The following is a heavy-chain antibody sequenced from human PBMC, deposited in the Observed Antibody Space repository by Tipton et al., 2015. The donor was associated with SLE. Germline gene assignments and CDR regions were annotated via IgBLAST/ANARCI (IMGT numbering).Heavy chain of an antibody. CDR3: ATGVVGGHSGALDS. CDR2: IKSKTEGGTI. CDR1: GFTFSNAW. J-gene: IGHJ3*01. D-gene: IGHD1-26*01. Sequence: SLRLSCAASGFTFSNAWMNWVRQAPGKGLEWVGRIKSKTEGGTIDYAASVKGRFTISRDESKNTLFLQMNSLKTEDTAVYYCATGVVGGHSGALDSWGQGTMVTVSS. V-gene: IGHV3-15*01.